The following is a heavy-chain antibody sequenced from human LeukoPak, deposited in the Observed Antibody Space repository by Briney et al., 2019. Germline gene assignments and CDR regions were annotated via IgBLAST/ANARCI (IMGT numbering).Heavy chain of an antibody. D-gene: IGHD6-6*01. Sequence: GGSLRLSCADSRFTLSSYSMNRVRQAPGEGLEWVSYISSSSSTIYYADPVKGRFTPSRDNTKNTLCLHMNTLRAQGTAVSYCARVLAVRDPLDYWGDGGLVTVSS. V-gene: IGHV3-48*04. CDR1: RFTLSSYS. J-gene: IGHJ4*03. CDR2: ISSSSSTI. CDR3: ARVLAVRDPLDY.